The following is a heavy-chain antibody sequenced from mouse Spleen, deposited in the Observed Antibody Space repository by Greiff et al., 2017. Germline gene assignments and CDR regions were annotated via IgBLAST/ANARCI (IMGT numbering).Heavy chain of an antibody. CDR2: ISSGGSYT. V-gene: IGHV5-9-1*01. Sequence: EVMLVESGGGLVKPGGSLKLSCAASGFTFSSYAMSWVRQTPEKRLEWVATISSGGSYTYYPDSVKGRVTISRDNAKNTLYLQMSSLRSEDTAMYYCARLITTATGAMDYWGQGTSVTVSS. D-gene: IGHD1-2*01. J-gene: IGHJ4*01. CDR1: GFTFSSYA. CDR3: ARLITTATGAMDY.